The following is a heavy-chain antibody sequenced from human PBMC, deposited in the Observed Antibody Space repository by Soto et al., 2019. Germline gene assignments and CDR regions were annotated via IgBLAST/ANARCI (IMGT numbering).Heavy chain of an antibody. J-gene: IGHJ6*02. Sequence: GASVKVSGKASGGTFSSYAISWVRQAPGQGLEWMGGIIPIFGTANYAQKFQGRVTITADESTSTAYMELSSLRSEDTAVYYCARKYQLLFWDYYGMDVWGQGTTVTVSS. V-gene: IGHV1-69*13. CDR3: ARKYQLLFWDYYGMDV. CDR2: IIPIFGTA. CDR1: GGTFSSYA. D-gene: IGHD2-2*01.